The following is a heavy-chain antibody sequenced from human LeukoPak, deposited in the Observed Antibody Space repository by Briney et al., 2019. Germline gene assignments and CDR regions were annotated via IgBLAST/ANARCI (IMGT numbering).Heavy chain of an antibody. CDR3: ASLYSSPRFDY. CDR1: GFTFSSYS. Sequence: PGGSLRLSCAASGFTFSSYSMNWVRQAPGKGLEWVSSISSSSSYIYCADSLKGRFTISRDNAKNSLYLQMNSLRAEDTAVYYCASLYSSPRFDYWGQGTLVTVSS. D-gene: IGHD6-13*01. CDR2: ISSSSSYI. V-gene: IGHV3-21*01. J-gene: IGHJ4*02.